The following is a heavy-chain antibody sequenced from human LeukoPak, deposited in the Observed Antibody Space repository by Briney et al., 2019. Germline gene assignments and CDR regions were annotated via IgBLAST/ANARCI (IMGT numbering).Heavy chain of an antibody. J-gene: IGHJ4*02. CDR2: IRSKANSYAT. Sequence: GGSLRLSCAASGFTFSGSAMHWVRQASGKGLEWVGRIRSKANSYATAYAASVKGRFTISRDDSKDTAYLQMNSLKTEDTAVYYCTRHHPQWPPFDYWGQGTLVTVSS. CDR1: GFTFSGSA. D-gene: IGHD6-19*01. CDR3: TRHHPQWPPFDY. V-gene: IGHV3-73*01.